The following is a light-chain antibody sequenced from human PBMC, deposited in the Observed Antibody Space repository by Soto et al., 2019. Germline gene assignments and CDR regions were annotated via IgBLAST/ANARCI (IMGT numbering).Light chain of an antibody. V-gene: IGKV3-20*01. CDR3: QQYGSSPWT. Sequence: EIVLTQSPGTLSLSPGERATLSCRASQSVSSSYLVWHQQKPGQAPRLLIYAASRRATGIPDMFSGSGSGTNLTLTISRLEPEDFAVYYSQQYGSSPWTFGQETKVEIK. J-gene: IGKJ1*01. CDR2: AAS. CDR1: QSVSSSY.